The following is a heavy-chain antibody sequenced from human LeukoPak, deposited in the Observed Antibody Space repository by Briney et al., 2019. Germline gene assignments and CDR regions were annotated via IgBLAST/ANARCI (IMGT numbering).Heavy chain of an antibody. CDR3: ARGRGIAAAFDY. J-gene: IGHJ4*02. CDR2: ISRRDDYT. Sequence: PGGSLRLSCAASGFAFSSYAMSWVRQPPGKGLEWVSVISRRDDYTYYADSVKGRFTISRDNSENTLYLQMNSLRSNDTAMYYCARGRGIAAAFDYWGQGTLVTVSS. V-gene: IGHV3-23*01. D-gene: IGHD6-13*01. CDR1: GFAFSSYA.